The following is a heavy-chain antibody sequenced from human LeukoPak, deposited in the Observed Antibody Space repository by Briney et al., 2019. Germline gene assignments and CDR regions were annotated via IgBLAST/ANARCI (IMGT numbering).Heavy chain of an antibody. D-gene: IGHD3-22*01. CDR2: ISGSGGST. Sequence: PSGTLSLTCAVSGGSISSSNWWSWVRQAPGKGLEWVSAISGSGGSTYYVDSVKGRFTISRDNSKNTLYLQMNSLRAEDTAVYYCAKAASSGHTPRMYYFDYWGQGTLVTVSS. J-gene: IGHJ4*02. CDR3: AKAASSGHTPRMYYFDY. V-gene: IGHV3-23*01. CDR1: GGSISSSN.